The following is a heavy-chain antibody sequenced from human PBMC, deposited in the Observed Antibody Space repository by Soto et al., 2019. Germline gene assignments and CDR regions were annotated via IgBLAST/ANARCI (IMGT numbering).Heavy chain of an antibody. V-gene: IGHV4-31*03. CDR1: GGSISSGGYY. CDR3: ARVRDYYDSSGYYRNWYFDL. J-gene: IGHJ2*01. Sequence: QVQLQESGPGLVKPSQTLSLTCTVSGGSISSGGYYWSWIRQHPGKGLEWIGYIYYSGSTYYNTSLQSRVTISVDTSKNQFSLKLSSVTAADTAVYYCARVRDYYDSSGYYRNWYFDLWGRGTLVTVSS. D-gene: IGHD3-22*01. CDR2: IYYSGST.